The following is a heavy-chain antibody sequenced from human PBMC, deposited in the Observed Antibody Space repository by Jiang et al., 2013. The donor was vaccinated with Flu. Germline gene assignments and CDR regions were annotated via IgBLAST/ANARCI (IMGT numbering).Heavy chain of an antibody. CDR1: GFTFSSYW. J-gene: IGHJ4*02. V-gene: IGHV3-7*03. Sequence: VQLVESGGGLVQPGGSLRLSCSASGFTFSSYWMSWVRQAPGKGLEWVANIKQDGSEIYYVDSVKGXFTISRDNAKNSVYLQMNSLRAEDTAVYYCARAWASSGSYWGQGTLVTVSS. CDR3: ARAWASSGSY. CDR2: IKQDGSEI. D-gene: IGHD3-22*01.